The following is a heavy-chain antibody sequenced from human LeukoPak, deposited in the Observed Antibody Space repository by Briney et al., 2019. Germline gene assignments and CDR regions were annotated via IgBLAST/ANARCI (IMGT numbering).Heavy chain of an antibody. D-gene: IGHD3-10*01. CDR3: ATQNYYGSGSSVDY. Sequence: ASETLSLTCAVYGGSFSGYYWSWIRQPPGKGLEWIGEINHRGSTNYNPSLKSRVTISVDTSKNQFSLKLSSVTAADTAVYYCATQNYYGSGSSVDYWGQGTLVTVSS. V-gene: IGHV4-34*01. J-gene: IGHJ4*02. CDR2: INHRGST. CDR1: GGSFSGYY.